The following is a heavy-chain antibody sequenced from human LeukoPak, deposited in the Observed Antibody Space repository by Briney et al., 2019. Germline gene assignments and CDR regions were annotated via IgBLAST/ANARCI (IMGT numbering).Heavy chain of an antibody. V-gene: IGHV4-59*08. CDR3: ARLGLPNAFDI. CDR2: FHYSGST. D-gene: IGHD5-12*01. J-gene: IGHJ3*02. Sequence: SETLSLTCTVSGASISSYYWSWIRQPPGKGLECIGYFHYSGSTNYNPSLKSRVTISVDTSRKQFSLKLNSVTAADTAIYYCARLGLPNAFDIWGQGTMVTVS. CDR1: GASISSYY.